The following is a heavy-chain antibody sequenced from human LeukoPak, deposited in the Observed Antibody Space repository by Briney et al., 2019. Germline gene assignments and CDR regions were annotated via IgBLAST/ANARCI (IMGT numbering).Heavy chain of an antibody. D-gene: IGHD3-9*01. CDR1: GYTFTGYY. CDR3: ARSPYYDILTGPTLNLDY. CDR2: INPNSGGT. Sequence: ASVKVSCKASGYTFTGYYIHWVRQAPGQGLEWMGWINPNSGGTNYAQKFQGRVTMTRDTSISTAYMELSRLRSDDTAVYYCARSPYYDILTGPTLNLDYWGQGTLVTVSS. V-gene: IGHV1-2*02. J-gene: IGHJ4*02.